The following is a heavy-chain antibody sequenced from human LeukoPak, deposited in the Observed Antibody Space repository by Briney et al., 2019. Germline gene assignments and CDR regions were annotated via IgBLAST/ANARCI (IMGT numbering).Heavy chain of an antibody. CDR3: ARGNYDYVWGSYRKGNWFDP. V-gene: IGHV4-34*01. J-gene: IGHJ5*02. CDR1: GGSFSGYY. CDR2: INHSGST. Sequence: PSETLSLTCAVYGGSFSGYYWSWIRQPPGRGLEWIGEINHSGSTNYNPSLKSRVTISVDTSKNQFSLKLSSVTAADTAVYYCARGNYDYVWGSYRKGNWFDPWGQGTLVTVSS. D-gene: IGHD3-16*02.